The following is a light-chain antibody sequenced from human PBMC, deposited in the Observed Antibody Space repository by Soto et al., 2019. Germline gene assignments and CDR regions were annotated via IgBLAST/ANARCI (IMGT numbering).Light chain of an antibody. CDR3: QQYESYWTM. V-gene: IGKV1-5*01. CDR1: QTINNR. CDR2: GVS. Sequence: DIQMTQSPSTLSASVGDRVTITCRASQTINNRLAWYQQKPGKAPKLLIFGVSTLESGVPSRFIGSGSGTEFTLTISSLQPDDFATYYCQQYESYWTMFGQGTKVEV. J-gene: IGKJ1*01.